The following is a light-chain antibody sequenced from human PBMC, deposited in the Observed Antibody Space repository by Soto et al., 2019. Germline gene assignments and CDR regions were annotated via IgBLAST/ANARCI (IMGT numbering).Light chain of an antibody. Sequence: QSALTQPPSASGSPGQSVTISCTGTSSDAGGYNYVSWYQQYPGRAPKLMIYEVTKRPSGVPDRFSGSKSGNTASLTASGLQSEDEADYSCSSYAASNNFYFVFGGGTTVTVL. CDR1: SSDAGGYNY. CDR2: EVT. J-gene: IGLJ3*02. CDR3: SSYAASNNFYFV. V-gene: IGLV2-8*01.